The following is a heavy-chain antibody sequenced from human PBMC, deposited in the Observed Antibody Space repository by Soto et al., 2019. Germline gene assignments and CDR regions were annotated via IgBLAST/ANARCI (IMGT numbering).Heavy chain of an antibody. Sequence: PSETLSLTCAVYGGSFSGYYWSWIRQPPGKGLEWIGEINHSGSTNYNPSLKSRVTISVDTSKNQFSLKLSSVTAADTAVYYCARGIIPRKNWFDPWGQGTLVTVSS. CDR3: ARGIIPRKNWFDP. J-gene: IGHJ5*02. CDR2: INHSGST. V-gene: IGHV4-34*01. CDR1: GGSFSGYY.